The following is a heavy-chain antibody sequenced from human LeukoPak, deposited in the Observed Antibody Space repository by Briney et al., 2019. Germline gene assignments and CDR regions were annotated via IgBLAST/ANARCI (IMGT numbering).Heavy chain of an antibody. CDR3: ARDSQSAWYTAYGI. CDR2: IYTSGST. D-gene: IGHD6-19*01. CDR1: GGSISSYY. J-gene: IGHJ3*02. Sequence: SETLSLTCTVSGGSISSYYWSWIRQPAGKGLEWIGRIYTSGSTNYNPSLKSRVTMSVDTSKNQFSLKLSSVTAADTAVYYCARDSQSAWYTAYGIWGQGTMVTISS. V-gene: IGHV4-4*07.